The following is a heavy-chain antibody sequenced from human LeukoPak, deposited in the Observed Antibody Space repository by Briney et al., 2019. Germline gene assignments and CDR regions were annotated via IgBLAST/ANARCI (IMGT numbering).Heavy chain of an antibody. CDR1: GGSFSGYY. V-gene: IGHV4-34*01. Sequence: SETLSLTCAVYGGSFSGYYWSWIRQPPGKGLEWIGEINHSGSTNYNPSLKSRVTISVDTSKNQFSLKLSSVTAADTAVYYCARQSGYSYVRYFDCWGQGTLVTVSS. CDR2: INHSGST. D-gene: IGHD5-18*01. CDR3: ARQSGYSYVRYFDC. J-gene: IGHJ4*02.